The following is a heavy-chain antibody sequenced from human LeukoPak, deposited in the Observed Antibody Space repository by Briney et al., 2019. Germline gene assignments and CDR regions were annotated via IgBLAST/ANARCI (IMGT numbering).Heavy chain of an antibody. D-gene: IGHD2-15*01. CDR2: IYSGGTT. CDR3: ARVGVVVTPYGMDV. V-gene: IGHV3-53*01. Sequence: GGSLRLSCAASGFTVSSNYMTWVRQAPGKGLEWVSVIYSGGTTYYAAPVKGRFTISRDNSKNTLDLQMNSLRAEDTAVYYCARVGVVVTPYGMDVWGQGTTVTVSS. CDR1: GFTVSSNY. J-gene: IGHJ6*02.